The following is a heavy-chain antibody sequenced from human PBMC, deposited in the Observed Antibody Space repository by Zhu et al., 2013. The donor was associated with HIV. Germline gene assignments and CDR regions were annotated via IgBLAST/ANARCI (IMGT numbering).Heavy chain of an antibody. V-gene: IGHV1-18*01. Sequence: GASLKVSCKASGYTFTSYGLSWVRQAPGQGLEWMGWISAYNGNTNSAQKLQDRVTMATDTSTSTAYMELRSLRSDDTAVYYCARTPYSGSYYFDSWGQGTLVTVSS. CDR2: ISAYNGNT. CDR1: GYTFTSYG. D-gene: IGHD1-26*01. J-gene: IGHJ4*02. CDR3: ARTPYSGSYYFDS.